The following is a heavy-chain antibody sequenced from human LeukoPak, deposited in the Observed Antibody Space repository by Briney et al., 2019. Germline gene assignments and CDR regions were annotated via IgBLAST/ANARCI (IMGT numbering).Heavy chain of an antibody. J-gene: IGHJ3*02. V-gene: IGHV1-69*06. Sequence: ASVKVSCKASGGTFSSYAISWVRQAPGQGLEWMGGIIPIFGTANYAQKFQGRVTITADKSTSTAYMELSSLRSEDTAVYYCARVSVVPAAISAFDIWGQGTMVTVSS. CDR2: IIPIFGTA. CDR1: GGTFSSYA. CDR3: ARVSVVPAAISAFDI. D-gene: IGHD2-2*02.